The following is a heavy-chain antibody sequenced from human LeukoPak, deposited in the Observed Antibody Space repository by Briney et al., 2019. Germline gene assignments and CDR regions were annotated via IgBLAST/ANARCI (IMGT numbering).Heavy chain of an antibody. CDR1: GFTLSSYE. CDR3: ARESGTTLYRGAFDP. Sequence: GGSLRLSCAASGFTLSSYEMNWVRQAPGKGREWVSYISSSGRTMYYADSVRGRFTITRDNAKNSLYLKMNSLRAEDTAGYYCARESGTTLYRGAFDPWGQGTLVTVSS. V-gene: IGHV3-48*03. D-gene: IGHD1-1*01. J-gene: IGHJ5*02. CDR2: ISSSGRTM.